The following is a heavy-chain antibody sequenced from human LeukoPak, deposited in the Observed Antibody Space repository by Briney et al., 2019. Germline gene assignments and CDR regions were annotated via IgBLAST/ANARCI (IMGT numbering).Heavy chain of an antibody. J-gene: IGHJ4*02. Sequence: GGSLRLSCAASGFTFRSYAMSWVRQAPGKGLEWVAVISYDGSNKFYADSVKGRFTISRDNSKNTLYLQVNSLRAEDTAVYYCAKDRRLDYGSGGYFDYWGQGTLVTVSS. V-gene: IGHV3-30*18. CDR1: GFTFRSYA. CDR3: AKDRRLDYGSGGYFDY. CDR2: ISYDGSNK. D-gene: IGHD3-10*01.